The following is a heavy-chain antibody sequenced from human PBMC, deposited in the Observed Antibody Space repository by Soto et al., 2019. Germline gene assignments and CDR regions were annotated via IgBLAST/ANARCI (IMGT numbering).Heavy chain of an antibody. CDR3: GRAHRDLQQLVHYYYSMDV. J-gene: IGHJ6*02. V-gene: IGHV4-34*01. Sequence: SETLSLTCAVYGGSFSDFYWSWIRQPPGKGLEWIGEINHSGSTNCNPSLKSRVTISVDMSKNQFSLKLSSVTAADTAVYYCGRAHRDLQQLVHYYYSMDVWGQGTTVT. D-gene: IGHD6-13*01. CDR1: GGSFSDFY. CDR2: INHSGST.